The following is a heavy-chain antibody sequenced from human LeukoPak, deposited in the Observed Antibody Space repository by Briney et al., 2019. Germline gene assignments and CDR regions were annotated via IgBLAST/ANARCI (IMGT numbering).Heavy chain of an antibody. J-gene: IGHJ4*02. Sequence: PGGSLRLSCAASGFTFTSYTMNWVRQAPGKGLEWVSSISSSSSYIYYADSVKGRFTISRDNAKNSLYLKMNSLRAEDTAVYYCARDLYGDYAPDYWGQGTLVTVSS. V-gene: IGHV3-21*01. CDR2: ISSSSSYI. D-gene: IGHD4-17*01. CDR1: GFTFTSYT. CDR3: ARDLYGDYAPDY.